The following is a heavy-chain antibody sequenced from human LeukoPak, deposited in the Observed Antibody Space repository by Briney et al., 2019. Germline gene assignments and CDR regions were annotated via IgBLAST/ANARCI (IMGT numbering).Heavy chain of an antibody. V-gene: IGHV3-7*03. CDR2: IEQDGSGK. CDR3: ARTQYYDILTGYSPFFDY. CDR1: GFTFSSYW. D-gene: IGHD3-9*01. Sequence: GGSLRLSCAASGFTFSSYWMSWVRQAPGKGLEWVANIEQDGSGKYYVDSVKGRFTISRDNAKNSLYLQMNSLRAEDTAVYYCARTQYYDILTGYSPFFDYWGQGTLVTVSS. J-gene: IGHJ4*02.